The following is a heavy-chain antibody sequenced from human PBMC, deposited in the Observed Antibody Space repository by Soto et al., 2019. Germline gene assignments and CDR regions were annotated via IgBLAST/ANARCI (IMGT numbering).Heavy chain of an antibody. Sequence: SETLSLTCTVSGGSISSYYWSWIRQPPGKGLEWLGYIYYSGSTNYNPSHKSRVTISVDTSKNQFSLYLSSVTAADTAVYYCARLYCSGGSCYPYYYYHGMDVWGQGTTVTFSS. J-gene: IGHJ6*02. D-gene: IGHD2-15*01. CDR1: GGSISSYY. CDR3: ARLYCSGGSCYPYYYYHGMDV. CDR2: IYYSGST. V-gene: IGHV4-59*01.